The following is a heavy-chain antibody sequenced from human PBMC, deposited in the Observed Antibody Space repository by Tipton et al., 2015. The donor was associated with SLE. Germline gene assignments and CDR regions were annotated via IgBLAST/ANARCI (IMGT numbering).Heavy chain of an antibody. CDR3: ARGRSSTGFDP. D-gene: IGHD4-17*01. J-gene: IGHJ5*02. CDR1: GGSFSGFY. Sequence: TLSLTCAVYGGSFSGFYWSWIRQPPGKGLEWIGEINHSGSTNDNPSLKSRVTLSVDTSKNQFSLKLSSVTAADTAVYYCARGRSSTGFDPWGQGTLVTVSS. CDR2: INHSGST. V-gene: IGHV4-34*01.